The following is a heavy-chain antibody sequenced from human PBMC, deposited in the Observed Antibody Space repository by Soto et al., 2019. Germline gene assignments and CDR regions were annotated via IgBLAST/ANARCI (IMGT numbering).Heavy chain of an antibody. CDR3: ATAPRPITMIVVALTLNDAFDI. Sequence: ASVKVSCKVSGYTLTELSMHWVRQAPGKGLEWMGGFDPEDGETIYAQKFQGRVTMTEDTSTDTAHMELSSLRSEDTAVYYCATAPRPITMIVVALTLNDAFDIWGQGTMVTVSS. CDR2: FDPEDGET. CDR1: GYTLTELS. J-gene: IGHJ3*02. D-gene: IGHD3-22*01. V-gene: IGHV1-24*01.